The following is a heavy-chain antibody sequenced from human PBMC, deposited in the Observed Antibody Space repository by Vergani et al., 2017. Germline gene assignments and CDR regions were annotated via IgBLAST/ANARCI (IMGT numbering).Heavy chain of an antibody. CDR2: IYYSGST. V-gene: IGHV4-59*01. Sequence: QVQLQESGPGLVKPSETLSLTCTVSGGSISSYYWSWIQQPPGKGLEWIGYIYYSGSTNYNPSLKSRVTISVDTSKNQFSLKLSSVTAADTAVYYCARGLADDLGYYYGMDVWGQGTTVTVSS. CDR1: GGSISSYY. CDR3: ARGLADDLGYYYGMDV. J-gene: IGHJ6*02. D-gene: IGHD2-21*01.